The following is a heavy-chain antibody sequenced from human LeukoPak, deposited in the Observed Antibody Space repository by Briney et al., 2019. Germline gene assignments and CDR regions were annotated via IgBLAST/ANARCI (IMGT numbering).Heavy chain of an antibody. J-gene: IGHJ6*02. CDR2: LNPHSGGT. Sequence: SVKVSCKASGYTLRDYYIYWVRQAPGQGLEWLGWLNPHSGGTNYAQKFQGRVTLTSDTSISTAYMELSLLTSDDTAIYYCARGLRIINGLDVWGQGTTATVSS. V-gene: IGHV1-2*02. CDR3: ARGLRIINGLDV. CDR1: GYTLRDYY. D-gene: IGHD2-15*01.